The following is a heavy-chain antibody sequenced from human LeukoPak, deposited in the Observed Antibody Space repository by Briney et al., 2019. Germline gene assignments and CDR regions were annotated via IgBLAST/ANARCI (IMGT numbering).Heavy chain of an antibody. D-gene: IGHD4/OR15-4a*01. Sequence: PGGSLRLSCAASGFTFSSYAMHRVRQAPGKGLEWVAVISYDGSNKYYADSVKGRFTISRDNSKNMLYLQMTSLRTEDTALYSCAREAGLSTRRRLDYWGQGTLVTVSS. J-gene: IGHJ4*02. CDR1: GFTFSSYA. V-gene: IGHV3-30-3*01. CDR2: ISYDGSNK. CDR3: AREAGLSTRRRLDY.